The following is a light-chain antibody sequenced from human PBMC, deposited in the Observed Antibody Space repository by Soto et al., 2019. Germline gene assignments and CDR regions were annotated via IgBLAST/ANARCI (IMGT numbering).Light chain of an antibody. Sequence: IVLTQSPGTLSLSPGERATLSCRASESVSNNYLACYQQKPGQAPRLLIYGVSNRATGIPDRFSGSGSGTDFTLTISRLEPEDFAVYYCQQYGSSGTFGQGTKV. CDR1: ESVSNNY. J-gene: IGKJ1*01. CDR2: GVS. CDR3: QQYGSSGT. V-gene: IGKV3-20*01.